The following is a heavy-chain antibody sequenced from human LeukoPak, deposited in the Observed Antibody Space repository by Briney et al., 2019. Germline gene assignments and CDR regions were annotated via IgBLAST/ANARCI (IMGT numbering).Heavy chain of an antibody. D-gene: IGHD4-17*01. CDR3: ARGDYGDLLFDY. CDR2: IYYSGST. J-gene: IGHJ4*02. V-gene: IGHV4-30-4*01. CDR1: GGSISSGDYY. Sequence: PSQTLSLTCTVSGGSISSGDYYWSWIRQPPGKGLEWIGYIYYSGSTYYNPSLKSRVTISVDTSKKQFSLKLSSVTAADTAVYYCARGDYGDLLFDYWGQGTLVTVSS.